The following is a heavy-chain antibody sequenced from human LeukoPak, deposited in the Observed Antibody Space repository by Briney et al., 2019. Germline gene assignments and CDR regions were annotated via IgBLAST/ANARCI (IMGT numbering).Heavy chain of an antibody. CDR2: IYTDGST. CDR3: ARSGAPDPY. CDR1: GFSASSHD. J-gene: IGHJ3*01. Sequence: GGSLRLSCAVSGFSASSHDMSWVRQAPGKGLEWVSVIYTDGSTTYGDSVKGRFTMSRDNSKSTLYLQMNSLRAEDTAVYYCARSGAPDPYWGQGTMVTVSS. D-gene: IGHD1-26*01. V-gene: IGHV3-53*01.